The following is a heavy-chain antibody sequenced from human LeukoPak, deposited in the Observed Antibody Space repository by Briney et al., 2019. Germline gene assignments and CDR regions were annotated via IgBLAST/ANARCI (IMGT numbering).Heavy chain of an antibody. CDR2: ISGSGGST. Sequence: GASLRLSCAASGFTFSSYAMSWVRQAPGKGLEWVSAISGSGGSTYYADSVKGRFTISRDNSKNTLYLQMNSLRAEDTAVYYCARVQSGYSYGHFDYWGQGTLVTVSS. V-gene: IGHV3-23*01. D-gene: IGHD5-18*01. CDR1: GFTFSSYA. J-gene: IGHJ4*02. CDR3: ARVQSGYSYGHFDY.